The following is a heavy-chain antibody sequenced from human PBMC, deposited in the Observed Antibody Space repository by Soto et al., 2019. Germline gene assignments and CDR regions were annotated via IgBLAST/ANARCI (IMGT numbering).Heavy chain of an antibody. V-gene: IGHV1-3*01. CDR3: ARGTYYDFWSGYYTTGYYYYMDV. J-gene: IGHJ6*03. D-gene: IGHD3-3*01. Sequence: ASVKVSCKASGYTFTSYAMHWVRQAPGQRLEWMGWINAGNGNTGYSQKFQGRVTMTRDTSISTAYMELSSLRSEDTAVYYCARGTYYDFWSGYYTTGYYYYMDVWGKGTTVTVSS. CDR2: INAGNGNT. CDR1: GYTFTSYA.